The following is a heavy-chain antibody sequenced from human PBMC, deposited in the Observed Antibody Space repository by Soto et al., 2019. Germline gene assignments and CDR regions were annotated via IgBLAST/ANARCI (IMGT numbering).Heavy chain of an antibody. Sequence: TLSLTCTVSGGSISSGGYSWSWIRQPPGKGLEWIGYIYHSGSPYYNPSLKSRVTISVDRSKNQFSLKLSSVTAADTAVYYCARERVKTTVTRTSYYFDYWGQGTLVTVSS. CDR1: GGSISSGGYS. J-gene: IGHJ4*02. D-gene: IGHD4-17*01. CDR3: ARERVKTTVTRTSYYFDY. V-gene: IGHV4-30-2*01. CDR2: IYHSGSP.